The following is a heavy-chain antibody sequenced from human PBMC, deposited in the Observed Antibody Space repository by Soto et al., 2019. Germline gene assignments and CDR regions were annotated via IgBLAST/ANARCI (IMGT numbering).Heavy chain of an antibody. D-gene: IGHD3-22*01. CDR3: VSYYYDSSGYYHYFDY. CDR2: ISGSGGST. CDR1: GFTFSSYG. V-gene: IGHV3-23*01. Sequence: EVQLLESGGGLVQPGGSLRVSCAASGFTFSSYGMSWVRQAPGKGLEWVSGISGSGGSTYYADSVKGRFTISRDNSKNTVYLQMNSLRAEDTASYYCVSYYYDSSGYYHYFDYWGQGTLVTVSS. J-gene: IGHJ4*02.